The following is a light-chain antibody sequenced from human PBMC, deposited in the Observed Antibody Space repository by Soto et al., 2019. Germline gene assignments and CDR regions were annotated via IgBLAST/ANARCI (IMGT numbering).Light chain of an antibody. Sequence: EIVMTQSQLALSVAPGERATLSCRASQSVSSSYLAWYQQKPGQAPRLLIYGASSRATGIPDRFSGSGSGTDFTLTISRLEPEDFAVYYCQQYGSSPWTFGQGTKVDIK. CDR1: QSVSSSY. V-gene: IGKV3-20*01. CDR3: QQYGSSPWT. CDR2: GAS. J-gene: IGKJ1*01.